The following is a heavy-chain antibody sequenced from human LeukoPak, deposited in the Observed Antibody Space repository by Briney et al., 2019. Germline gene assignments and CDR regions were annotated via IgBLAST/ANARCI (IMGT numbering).Heavy chain of an antibody. CDR3: ARGDFCSKSNCYLRPMDV. V-gene: IGHV4-59*01. D-gene: IGHD3-3*01. J-gene: IGHJ6*03. CDR2: IYYSGST. CDR1: GGSISDYY. Sequence: SETLSLTCTVSGGSISDYYWNWIRQPPGKGLEWIGYIYYSGSTTYNPSLKSRVTMSVDTAKNQFSLKLRSVTATDTAIYYCARGDFCSKSNCYLRPMDVWGKGTTVTVSS.